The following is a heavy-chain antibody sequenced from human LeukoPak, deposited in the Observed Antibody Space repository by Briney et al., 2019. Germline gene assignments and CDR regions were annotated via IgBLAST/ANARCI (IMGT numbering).Heavy chain of an antibody. Sequence: SETLSLTCTVSGGSISSYYWSWIRQPPGKGLEWIGYIYHSGSTYYNPSLKSRVTISVDRSKNQFSLKLTSVTAADTAVYHCARGYSTLDVWGQGTTVTVSS. D-gene: IGHD6-13*01. CDR2: IYHSGST. CDR1: GGSISSYY. V-gene: IGHV4-4*09. J-gene: IGHJ6*02. CDR3: ARGYSTLDV.